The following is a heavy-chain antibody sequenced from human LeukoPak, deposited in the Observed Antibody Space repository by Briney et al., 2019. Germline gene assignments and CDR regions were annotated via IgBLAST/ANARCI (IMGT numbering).Heavy chain of an antibody. V-gene: IGHV3-21*01. CDR3: ARAAPYYYDSSGYSAFDS. D-gene: IGHD3-22*01. CDR1: GFTFSSYS. CDR2: ISSSSDYI. Sequence: GGSLRLSCAASGFTFSSYSMNWVRQAPGRGLEWVSFISSSSDYIYYADSVKGRITISRDNARNSLYLQMNSLRDEDTAVYYCARAAPYYYDSSGYSAFDSWGQGTMVTVSA. J-gene: IGHJ3*02.